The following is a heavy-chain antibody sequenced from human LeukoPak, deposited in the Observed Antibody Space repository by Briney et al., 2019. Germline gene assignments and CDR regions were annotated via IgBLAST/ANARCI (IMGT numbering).Heavy chain of an antibody. CDR2: TYFGSKWYN. Sequence: SQTLSLTCAISGDSVSSNSAAWNWIRQSPSRGFEWLGRTYFGSKWYNDYAASVKSRVTVSPDTSKNHFSLQLSSVTLEDTAVYYCARTYGGNCDYWGQGTLVTVSS. V-gene: IGHV6-1*01. D-gene: IGHD4-23*01. CDR1: GDSVSSNSAA. CDR3: ARTYGGNCDY. J-gene: IGHJ4*02.